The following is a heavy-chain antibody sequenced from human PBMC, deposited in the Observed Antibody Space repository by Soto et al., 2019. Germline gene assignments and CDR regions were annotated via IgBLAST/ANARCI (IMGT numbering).Heavy chain of an antibody. CDR1: GYTFTSYY. CDR3: ARGQRQSIYDFWRGSVPENYYYYYYGMDV. D-gene: IGHD3-3*01. J-gene: IGHJ6*02. CDR2: INPSCGST. V-gene: IGHV1-46*01. Sequence: ASVKVSCKASGYTFTSYYMHWVRQAPGQGLEWMGIINPSCGSTSYAQKFQGRVTMTRDTSTSTVYMELSSLRSEDTAVYYCARGQRQSIYDFWRGSVPENYYYYYYGMDVWGQGTTVTVYS.